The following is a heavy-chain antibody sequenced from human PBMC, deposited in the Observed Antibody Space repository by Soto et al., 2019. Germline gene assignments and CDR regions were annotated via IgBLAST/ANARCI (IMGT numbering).Heavy chain of an antibody. V-gene: IGHV1-69*01. J-gene: IGHJ6*02. CDR2: SIPIFGTA. CDR3: AGEGYCSSTSCYPGGMDV. CDR1: GGTFSSYA. Sequence: QVQLVQSGAEVKKPGSSVKVSCKASGGTFSSYAISWVRQAPGQGLEWMGGSIPIFGTANYAQKFQGRVTITEDESTSTAYMELSSLRSEDTAVYYCAGEGYCSSTSCYPGGMDVWGQGTTVTVSS. D-gene: IGHD2-2*01.